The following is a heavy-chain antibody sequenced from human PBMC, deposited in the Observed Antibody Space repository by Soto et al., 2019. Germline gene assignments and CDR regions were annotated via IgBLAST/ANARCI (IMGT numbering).Heavy chain of an antibody. CDR2: ISYDGSNK. CDR3: AKDKSPYGMDV. V-gene: IGHV3-30*18. CDR1: GFTFSSYG. J-gene: IGHJ6*02. Sequence: GGSLRLSCAASGFTFSSYGMHWVRQAPGKGLEWVAVISYDGSNKYYADSVKGRFTISRDNSKNTLYLQMDSLRAEDTAVYYCAKDKSPYGMDVWGQGTTVTVSS.